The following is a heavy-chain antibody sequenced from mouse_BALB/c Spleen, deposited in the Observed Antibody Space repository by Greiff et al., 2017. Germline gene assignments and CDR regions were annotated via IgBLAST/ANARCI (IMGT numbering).Heavy chain of an antibody. CDR3: TITTVVANPY. CDR1: GYTFTSYW. Sequence: EVQVVESGTVLARPGASVKMSCKASGYTFTSYWMHWVKQRPGQGLEWIGAIYPGNSDTSYNQKFKGKAKLTAVTSTSTAYMELSSLTNEDSAVYYCTITTVVANPYWGQGTLVTVSA. CDR2: IYPGNSDT. J-gene: IGHJ3*01. D-gene: IGHD1-1*01. V-gene: IGHV1-5*01.